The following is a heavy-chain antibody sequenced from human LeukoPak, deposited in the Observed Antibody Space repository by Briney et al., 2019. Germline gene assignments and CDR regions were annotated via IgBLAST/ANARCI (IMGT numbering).Heavy chain of an antibody. CDR3: AIPLDGYYYYGMDV. CDR2: IKQDGSEK. J-gene: IGHJ6*02. Sequence: SGGSLRLSCAASGFTFSSYWMSWVRQAPGKGLEWVANIKQDGSEKYYVDSVKGRFTISRDNAKNSLYLQMNSLRAEDTAVYYCAIPLDGYYYYGMDVWGQGTTVTVSS. CDR1: GFTFSSYW. D-gene: IGHD1-1*01. V-gene: IGHV3-7*01.